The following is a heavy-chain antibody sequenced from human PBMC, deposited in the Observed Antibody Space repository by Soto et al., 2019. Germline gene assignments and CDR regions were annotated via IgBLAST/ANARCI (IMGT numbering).Heavy chain of an antibody. CDR1: GGSFSGYY. V-gene: IGHV4-34*01. J-gene: IGHJ6*02. CDR3: ERGSWRITIFREPYCMDV. Sequence: PSETLSLTCAVYGGSFSGYYWSWIRQPPGKGLEWIGEINHSGSTNYNPSLKSRVTISVDTSKNQFSLKLSSVTAADTAVYYCERGSWRITIFREPYCMDVWGQGTTVTGS. D-gene: IGHD3-9*01. CDR2: INHSGST.